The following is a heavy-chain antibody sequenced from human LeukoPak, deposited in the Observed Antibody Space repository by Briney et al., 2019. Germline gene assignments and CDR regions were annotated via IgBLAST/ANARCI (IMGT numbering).Heavy chain of an antibody. V-gene: IGHV4-59*01. J-gene: IGHJ6*02. CDR3: ARGRGYNYYYGMDV. CDR1: AGSISSYY. D-gene: IGHD5-24*01. CDR2: SYDSGST. Sequence: SETLSLTCTVSAGSISSYYWSWIRQPPGNGLEWIGNSYDSGSTNHNSSLKSRVTISVDTSKNQFSLRLSSVTAADTAVYYCARGRGYNYYYGMDVWGQGTTVTVSS.